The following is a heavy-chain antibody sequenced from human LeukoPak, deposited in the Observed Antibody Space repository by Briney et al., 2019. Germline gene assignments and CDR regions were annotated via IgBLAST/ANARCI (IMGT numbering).Heavy chain of an antibody. CDR1: GFTFSSYA. CDR2: IGGSGDNT. Sequence: GGSLRLSCAASGFTFSSYAMSWVRQAPGKGLEWVSTIGGSGDNTYYADSVKGRFTISRDNSKNTLYLQMNSLRAEDTAVYYCAKDSSSGWGYWGQGTLVTVSS. J-gene: IGHJ4*02. CDR3: AKDSSSGWGY. D-gene: IGHD6-19*01. V-gene: IGHV3-23*01.